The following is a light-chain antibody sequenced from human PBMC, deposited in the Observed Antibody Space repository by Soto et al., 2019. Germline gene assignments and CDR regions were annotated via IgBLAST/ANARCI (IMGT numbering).Light chain of an antibody. V-gene: IGKV3-20*01. Sequence: DSVWPQCPVTRSLYQGERDTLSCMATQTVTISSLAWYQQKSGQAPRLLIYGASSRATGIPDRFSGSGSGTDFSLTICRLEPEDFAVYYCHQYAEAPWKFGQGTKWIS. J-gene: IGKJ1*01. CDR1: QTVTISS. CDR3: HQYAEAPWK. CDR2: GAS.